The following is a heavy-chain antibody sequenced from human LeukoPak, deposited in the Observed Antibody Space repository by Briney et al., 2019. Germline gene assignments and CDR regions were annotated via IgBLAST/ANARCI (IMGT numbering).Heavy chain of an antibody. CDR1: GFTFSSYW. V-gene: IGHV3-74*01. J-gene: IGHJ4*02. Sequence: PGGSLRLSCAASGFTFSSYWMHWVRQPPGKGLVWVSRISGDGTTTYADSVKGRFTISRDNAKNTLFLQMNSLRAEDTAVYYCARRNSELGKSYDYWGQGTLVTVSS. D-gene: IGHD7-27*01. CDR2: ISGDGTT. CDR3: ARRNSELGKSYDY.